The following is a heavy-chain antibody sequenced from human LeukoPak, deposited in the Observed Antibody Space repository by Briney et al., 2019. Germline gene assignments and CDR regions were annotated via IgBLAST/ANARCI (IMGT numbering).Heavy chain of an antibody. CDR2: IYTSGST. CDR3: ARAYYYDSSSYYFFDY. V-gene: IGHV4-4*07. Sequence: PSETLSLTCTVSGGSIISYFWSWGRQPAGKGLEWIGRIYTSGSTNYNPSLKSRVTISVDKSKNQISLKLSSVTAADTAVYYCARAYYYDSSSYYFFDYWGQGTLVTVSS. CDR1: GGSIISYF. J-gene: IGHJ4*02. D-gene: IGHD3-22*01.